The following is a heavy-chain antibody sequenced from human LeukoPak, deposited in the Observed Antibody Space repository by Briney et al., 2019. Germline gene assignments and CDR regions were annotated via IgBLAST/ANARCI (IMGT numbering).Heavy chain of an antibody. CDR2: ISGSGGST. CDR3: ARDVFDY. Sequence: GGSLRLSCAASGFTFSSYAMSWVRQAPGKGLEWISYISGSGGSTYYADSVKGRFTISRDNAKNSLYLQMNSLRAEDTAVYYCARDVFDYWGQGTLVTVSS. CDR1: GFTFSSYA. J-gene: IGHJ4*02. V-gene: IGHV3-48*03.